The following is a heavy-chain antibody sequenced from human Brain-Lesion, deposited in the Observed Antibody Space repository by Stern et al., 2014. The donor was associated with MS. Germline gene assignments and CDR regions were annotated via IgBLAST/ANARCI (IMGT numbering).Heavy chain of an antibody. D-gene: IGHD6-19*01. J-gene: IGHJ4*02. Sequence: QLQLQESGPGLVKPSETLSLTCTVSGGSIGRSSYYWGWIRQPPGKGLEWIGNIFYTGSTFYDPSLKSRVTISVDPSNTHFSLSLNSVTAADTAVYYCARGAGVFDSWGQGTLVTVSP. CDR1: GGSIGRSSYY. V-gene: IGHV4-39*02. CDR3: ARGAGVFDS. CDR2: IFYTGST.